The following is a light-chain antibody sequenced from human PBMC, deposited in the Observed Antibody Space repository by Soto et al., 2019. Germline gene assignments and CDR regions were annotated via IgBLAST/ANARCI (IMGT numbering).Light chain of an antibody. J-gene: IGLJ1*01. V-gene: IGLV1-44*01. CDR2: SNN. CDR3: SSYTTGSTLPWV. CDR1: SSNIGSNT. Sequence: QSALTQPPSASGTPGQRVTISCSGSSSNIGSNTVNWYQQLPGTAPKLLIYSNNQRPSGVPDRFSGSKSGTSASLAISGLQSEDEADYYCSSYTTGSTLPWVFGTGTKVTVL.